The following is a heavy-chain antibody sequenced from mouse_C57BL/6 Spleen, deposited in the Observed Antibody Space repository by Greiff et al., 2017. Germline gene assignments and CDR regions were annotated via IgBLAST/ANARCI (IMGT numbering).Heavy chain of an antibody. CDR3: ARDGNYFDY. V-gene: IGHV5-4*01. CDR1: GFTFSSYA. CDR2: ISAGGSYT. J-gene: IGHJ2*01. Sequence: EVQVVESGGGLVKPGGSLKLSCAASGFTFSSYAMSWVRQTPEKRLEWVATISAGGSYTYYPDNVKGRFTISRDNAKNNLYLQMSHLKSEDTAMYYCARDGNYFDYWGQGTTLTVSS.